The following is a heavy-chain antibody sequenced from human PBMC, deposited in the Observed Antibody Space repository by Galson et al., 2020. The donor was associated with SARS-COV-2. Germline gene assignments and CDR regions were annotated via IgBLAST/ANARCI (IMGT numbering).Heavy chain of an antibody. V-gene: IGHV1-46*03. Sequence: ASVPVSCQASGYTFTSYYMHWVRQAPGQGLEWMGIINPSGGSTSYAQQFQGRVTMTRDTSTSTVYMELSSLRAEDTAVYYCARDNRAAAGIYYLDYWGQGTLVTVAS. CDR3: ARDNRAAAGIYYLDY. D-gene: IGHD6-13*01. CDR1: GYTFTSYY. CDR2: INPSGGST. J-gene: IGHJ4*02.